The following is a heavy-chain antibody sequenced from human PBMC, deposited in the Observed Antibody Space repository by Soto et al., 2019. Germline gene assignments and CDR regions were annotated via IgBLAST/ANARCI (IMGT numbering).Heavy chain of an antibody. CDR3: ARDGRYNWNYGMDV. J-gene: IGHJ6*02. D-gene: IGHD1-1*01. V-gene: IGHV4-39*07. CDR1: GGSISSSSYY. Sequence: SETLSLTCTVSGGSISSSSYYWGWIRQPPGKGLEWIGSIYYSGSTYYNPSLKSRVTISVDTSKNQFSLKLSSVTAADTAVYYCARDGRYNWNYGMDVWGQGTTVTVSS. CDR2: IYYSGST.